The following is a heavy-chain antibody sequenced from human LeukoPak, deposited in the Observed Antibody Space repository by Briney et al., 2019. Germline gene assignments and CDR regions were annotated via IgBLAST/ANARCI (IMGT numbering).Heavy chain of an antibody. Sequence: GGSLRLSCAASGFAFSDSWMTWIRQAPGKGLEWVAFIKGDGSAKKYVDSVKGRFTISRDNARNSLFLQMNSLRAEDTAVYYCAKDGLDCSSTSCRDKDAFDIWGQGTMVTVSS. CDR1: GFAFSDSW. J-gene: IGHJ3*02. D-gene: IGHD2-2*01. CDR3: AKDGLDCSSTSCRDKDAFDI. CDR2: IKGDGSAK. V-gene: IGHV3-7*01.